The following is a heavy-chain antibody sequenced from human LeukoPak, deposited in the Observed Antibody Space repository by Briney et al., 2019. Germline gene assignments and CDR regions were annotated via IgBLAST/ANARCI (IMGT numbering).Heavy chain of an antibody. CDR2: IYSGGST. CDR1: GFTVSSNY. V-gene: IGHV3-66*02. D-gene: IGHD6-19*01. J-gene: IGHJ4*02. CDR3: ARARVGYSSGWSYYFDY. Sequence: GGSLRLSCAASGFTVSSNYMSWVRQAPGKGLEWVSVIYSGGSTYYADSVKGRFTISRDNSKNTLYLQMNSLRAEDTAVYYCARARVGYSSGWSYYFDYWGQGTLVSVSS.